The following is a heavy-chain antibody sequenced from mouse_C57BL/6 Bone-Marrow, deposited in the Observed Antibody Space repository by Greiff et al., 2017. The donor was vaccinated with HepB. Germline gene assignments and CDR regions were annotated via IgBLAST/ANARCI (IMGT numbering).Heavy chain of an antibody. CDR3: TGDGYYVDYAMDY. CDR1: GYTFTDYE. CDR2: IDPETGGT. V-gene: IGHV1-15*01. J-gene: IGHJ4*01. Sequence: VQVVESGAELVRPGASVTLSCKASGYTFTDYEMHWVKQTPVHGLEWIGAIDPETGGTAYNQKFKGKAILTADKSSSTAYMELRSLTSEDSAVYYCTGDGYYVDYAMDYWGQGTSVTVSS. D-gene: IGHD2-3*01.